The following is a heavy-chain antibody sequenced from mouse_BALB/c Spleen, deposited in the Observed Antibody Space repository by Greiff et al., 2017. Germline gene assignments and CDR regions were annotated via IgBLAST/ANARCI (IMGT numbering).Heavy chain of an antibody. CDR1: GFTFSSYG. Sequence: EVKVEESGGGLVQPGGSLKLSCAASGFTFSSYGMSWVRQTPDKRLELVATINSNGGSTYYPDSVKGRFTISRDNAKNTLYLQMSSLKSEDTAMYYCARNRYDGDYYAMGYWGQGTSVTVSS. CDR3: ARNRYDGDYYAMGY. J-gene: IGHJ4*01. V-gene: IGHV5-6-3*01. D-gene: IGHD2-14*01. CDR2: INSNGGST.